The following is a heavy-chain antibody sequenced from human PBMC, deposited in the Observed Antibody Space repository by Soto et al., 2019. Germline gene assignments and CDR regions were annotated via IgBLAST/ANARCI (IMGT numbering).Heavy chain of an antibody. CDR2: ISYDGSNK. CDR1: GFTFSSYA. V-gene: IGHV3-30-3*01. Sequence: GGSLRLSCAASGFTFSSYAMHWVRQAPGKGLEWVAVISYDGSNKYYADSVKGRFTISRDNSKNTLYLQMNSLKAEDTAVYYCARESSGFVDYWGQGTLVTVSS. D-gene: IGHD6-19*01. J-gene: IGHJ4*02. CDR3: ARESSGFVDY.